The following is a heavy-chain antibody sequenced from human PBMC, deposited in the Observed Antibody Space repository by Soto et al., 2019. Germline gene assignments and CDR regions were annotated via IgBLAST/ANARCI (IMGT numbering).Heavy chain of an antibody. CDR2: IIPIFGTR. CDR1: GGTFSKYA. D-gene: IGHD3-22*01. CDR3: AREDYKESSNYYPGWFDP. V-gene: IGHV1-69*06. J-gene: IGHJ5*02. Sequence: QVQLVQSGAEVKKPGSSVKVSCKVSGGTFSKYAISWVRQAPGQGLEWMGAIIPIFGTRNFAQKFQGRVTLTADKLTNTAYMELSSLRSEDTAVYYCAREDYKESSNYYPGWFDPWGQGTQVTVSS.